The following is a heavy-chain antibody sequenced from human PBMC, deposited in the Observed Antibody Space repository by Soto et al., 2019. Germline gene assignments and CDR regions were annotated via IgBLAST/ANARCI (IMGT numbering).Heavy chain of an antibody. CDR3: AKVGARIAVAADGWFDP. V-gene: IGHV3-23*01. D-gene: IGHD6-19*01. CDR2: ISGSGGST. Sequence: EVQLLESGGGLVQPGGSLRLSCAASGFTFSSYAMSWVRQAPGKGLEWVSAISGSGGSTYYADSVKGRFTISRDNSKNTLYLQMNSLRADDTAVYYCAKVGARIAVAADGWFDPWGQGTLVTVSS. J-gene: IGHJ5*02. CDR1: GFTFSSYA.